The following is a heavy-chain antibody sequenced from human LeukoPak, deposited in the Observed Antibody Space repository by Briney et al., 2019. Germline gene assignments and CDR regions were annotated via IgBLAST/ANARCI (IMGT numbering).Heavy chain of an antibody. V-gene: IGHV3-21*01. CDR3: ARDQGRYYYDSSGYPL. Sequence: GGTLRLSCAASGFTFSSYGMSWVRQAPGKGLEWVSSISSSSYIYYADSVKGRFTISRDNAKNSLYLQMNSLRAEDTAVYYCARDQGRYYYDSSGYPLWGQGTLVTVSS. CDR2: ISSSSYI. D-gene: IGHD3-22*01. J-gene: IGHJ4*02. CDR1: GFTFSSYG.